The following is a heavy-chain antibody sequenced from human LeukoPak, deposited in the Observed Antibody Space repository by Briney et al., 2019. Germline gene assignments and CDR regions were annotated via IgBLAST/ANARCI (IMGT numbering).Heavy chain of an antibody. CDR2: INPNSGGT. V-gene: IGHV1-2*02. D-gene: IGHD1-26*01. CDR1: GYTFTGYY. Sequence: ASVKVSCKASGYTFTGYYMHCVRQAPVQGLEWMGWINPNSGGTNYAQKFQGRVTMTRETSISTAYMELSRLRSDDTAVYYCARDERRSIVGPIRYWGQGTLVTVSS. J-gene: IGHJ4*02. CDR3: ARDERRSIVGPIRY.